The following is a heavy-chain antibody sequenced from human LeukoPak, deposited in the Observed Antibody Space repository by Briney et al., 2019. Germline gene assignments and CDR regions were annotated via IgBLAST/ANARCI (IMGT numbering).Heavy chain of an antibody. CDR3: ARDEVTY. V-gene: IGHV3-7*01. J-gene: IGHJ4*02. Sequence: PGGSLRPSCAASGFTFSSHRMSWVRQTPGKGLEWVAHIKEDGSEMYYVDSVKGRFTISRDNARNSLYLQMNSLRAEDTAMYHCARDEVTYWGQGTLVTVSS. CDR2: IKEDGSEM. CDR1: GFTFSSHR.